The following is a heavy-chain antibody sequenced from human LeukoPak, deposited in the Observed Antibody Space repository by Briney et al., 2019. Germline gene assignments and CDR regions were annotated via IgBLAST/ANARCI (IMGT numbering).Heavy chain of an antibody. CDR2: INHSGST. D-gene: IGHD3-22*01. Sequence: PSETLSLTCAVYGGSFSGYYWSWIRQPPGKGLEWIGEINHSGSTNYNPSLKSRVTISVDTSENQFSLKLSSVTAADTAVYYCARDRKYYYDSSGYYIDYWGQGTLVTVSS. J-gene: IGHJ4*02. V-gene: IGHV4-34*01. CDR3: ARDRKYYYDSSGYYIDY. CDR1: GGSFSGYY.